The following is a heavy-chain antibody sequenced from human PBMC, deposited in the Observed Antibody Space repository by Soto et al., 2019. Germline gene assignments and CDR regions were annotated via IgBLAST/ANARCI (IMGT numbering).Heavy chain of an antibody. Sequence: QITLKESGQTLVKPTETLTLTCTFSGFALSTSGVGVAWIREPPGKALEWVALIYWDDVKRYSPSLRARLTNTKDTSKNEVALTMANMDPGDTGSYYCGLIRAIFGGVISAGGMDFWGQGTTVTVSS. D-gene: IGHD3-3*01. CDR2: IYWDDVK. CDR3: GLIRAIFGGVISAGGMDF. V-gene: IGHV2-5*02. CDR1: GFALSTSGVG. J-gene: IGHJ6*02.